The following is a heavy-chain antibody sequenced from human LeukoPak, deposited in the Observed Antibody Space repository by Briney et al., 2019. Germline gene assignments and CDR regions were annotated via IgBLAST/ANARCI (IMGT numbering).Heavy chain of an antibody. D-gene: IGHD2-21*02. V-gene: IGHV3-74*01. J-gene: IGHJ4*02. Sequence: GGSLRLSCAASGFTFSSYWMHWVRQAPGKGLVWVSRINIDGSSTDYADSVKGRFTISRDNAKNTLYLQMNSLRAEDTAVYFCAKEPPQCGADCFSLLDYWGQGTLVTVSS. CDR2: INIDGSST. CDR1: GFTFSSYW. CDR3: AKEPPQCGADCFSLLDY.